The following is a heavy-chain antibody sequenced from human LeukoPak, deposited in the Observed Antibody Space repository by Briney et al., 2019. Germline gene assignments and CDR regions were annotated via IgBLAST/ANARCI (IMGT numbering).Heavy chain of an antibody. CDR3: AKDIGQWLVPNFDY. CDR2: ISYDGSNK. Sequence: PGGSLRLSCAASGFTFSSYWMSWVRQAPGKGLEWVAVISYDGSNKYYADSVKGRFTISRDNSKNTLYLQMNSLRAEDTAVYYCAKDIGQWLVPNFDYWGQGTLVTVSS. V-gene: IGHV3-30*18. D-gene: IGHD6-19*01. J-gene: IGHJ4*02. CDR1: GFTFSSYW.